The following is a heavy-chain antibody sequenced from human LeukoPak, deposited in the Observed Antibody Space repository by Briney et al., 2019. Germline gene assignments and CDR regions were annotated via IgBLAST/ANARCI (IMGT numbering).Heavy chain of an antibody. CDR1: GFTFSNAW. D-gene: IGHD3-10*01. V-gene: IGHV3-23*01. Sequence: GGSLRLSCAASGFTFSNAWMSWVRQAPGKGLEWVSAISGSDGSTFYADSVKGRFTISRDNSKNTLYLQMNSLRAEDTAVYYCAKDYYYGSGSSPFDYWGQGTLVTVSS. CDR3: AKDYYYGSGSSPFDY. J-gene: IGHJ4*02. CDR2: ISGSDGST.